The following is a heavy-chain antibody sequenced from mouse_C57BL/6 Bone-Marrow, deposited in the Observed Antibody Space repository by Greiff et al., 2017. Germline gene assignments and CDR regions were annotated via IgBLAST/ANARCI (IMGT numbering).Heavy chain of an antibody. J-gene: IGHJ4*01. CDR1: GFTFSDYG. Sequence: DVKLVESGGGLVKPGGSLKLSCAASGFTFSDYGMHWVRQAPEKGLEWVAYISSGSSNIYYADTVKGRFTISRDNAKNTLFLQMTSLRSEDTAMYYCARHLLRPLMDYWGQGTSVTVSS. V-gene: IGHV5-17*01. CDR3: ARHLLRPLMDY. D-gene: IGHD1-2*01. CDR2: ISSGSSNI.